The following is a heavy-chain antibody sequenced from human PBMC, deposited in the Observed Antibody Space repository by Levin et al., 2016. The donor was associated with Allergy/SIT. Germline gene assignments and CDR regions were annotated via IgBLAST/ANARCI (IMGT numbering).Heavy chain of an antibody. CDR3: ARAVPYYDFWSATSVDLDY. CDR1: GYTFTSYA. CDR2: INAGNGNT. V-gene: IGHV1-3*01. J-gene: IGHJ4*02. Sequence: ASVKVSCKASGYTFTSYAMHWVRQAPGQRLEWMGWINAGNGNTKYSQKFQGRVTITRDTSASTAYMELSSLRSKDTAVYYCARAVPYYDFWSATSVDLDYWGQGTLVTVSS. D-gene: IGHD3-3*01.